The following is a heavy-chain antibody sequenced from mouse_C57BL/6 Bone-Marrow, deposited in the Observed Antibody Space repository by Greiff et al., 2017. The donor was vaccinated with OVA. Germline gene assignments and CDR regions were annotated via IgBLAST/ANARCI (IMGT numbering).Heavy chain of an antibody. Sequence: EVQLVESGGGLVQPGGSLKLSCAASGFTFSDYYMYWVRQTPEKRLEWVAYISNGGGSTYYPDTVKGRFTISRDNAKNTLYLQMSRLKSEDTAMYYCASLTGTSWFAYWGQGTLVTVSA. CDR1: GFTFSDYY. CDR2: ISNGGGST. CDR3: ASLTGTSWFAY. V-gene: IGHV5-12*01. D-gene: IGHD4-1*01. J-gene: IGHJ3*01.